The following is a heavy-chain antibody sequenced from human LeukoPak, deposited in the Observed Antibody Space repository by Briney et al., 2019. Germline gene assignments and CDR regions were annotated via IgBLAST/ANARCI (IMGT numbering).Heavy chain of an antibody. D-gene: IGHD6-19*01. Sequence: SETLSLTCAVYGGSFSGYYWSWIRQPPGKGLEWIGEINHSGSTNYNPSLKSRVTISVDTSMNQFSLKLSSVTAADTAVYYCARWYSSGWAFDYWGQGTLVTVSS. V-gene: IGHV4-34*01. J-gene: IGHJ4*02. CDR1: GGSFSGYY. CDR2: INHSGST. CDR3: ARWYSSGWAFDY.